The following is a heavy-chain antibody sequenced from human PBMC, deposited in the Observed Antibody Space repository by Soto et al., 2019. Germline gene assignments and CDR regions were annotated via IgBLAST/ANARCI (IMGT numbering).Heavy chain of an antibody. CDR3: ARENCSGGSCYGASNAFDI. Sequence: QVQLQESGPGLVKPSETLSLTCTVSGGSISSYYWSWIRQPPGKGLEWIGYIYYSGSTKYNPSLKSRVTISVDTSKNQFSLKLSSVTAADTAVYYCARENCSGGSCYGASNAFDIWGQGTMVTVSS. V-gene: IGHV4-59*01. D-gene: IGHD2-15*01. CDR2: IYYSGST. J-gene: IGHJ3*02. CDR1: GGSISSYY.